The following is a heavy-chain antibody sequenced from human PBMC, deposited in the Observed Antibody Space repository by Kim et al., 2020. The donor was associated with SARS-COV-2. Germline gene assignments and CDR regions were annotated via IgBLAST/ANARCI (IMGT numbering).Heavy chain of an antibody. CDR1: GFTFSNYA. V-gene: IGHV3-30-3*01. D-gene: IGHD2-15*01. CDR3: ARGDCSGGGCYFFLQY. J-gene: IGHJ1*01. Sequence: GGSLRLSCAASGFTFSNYAMHWVRQAPGMGLEWVAVISSDGRTEYYADSVKGRFTISRDNSKKTLYLQMNSLRAEDTAVFYCARGDCSGGGCYFFLQYWGQGTLVTVSS. CDR2: ISSDGRTE.